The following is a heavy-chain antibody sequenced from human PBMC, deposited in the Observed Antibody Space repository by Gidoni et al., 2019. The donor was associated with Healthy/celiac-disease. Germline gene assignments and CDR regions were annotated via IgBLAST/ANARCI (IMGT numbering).Heavy chain of an antibody. CDR3: ARGSPYSGYDYHISDAFDI. J-gene: IGHJ3*02. CDR1: GFTFSSYD. CDR2: IGTAGDT. V-gene: IGHV3-13*01. D-gene: IGHD5-12*01. Sequence: EVQLVESGGGLVQPGGSLRLSCAASGFTFSSYDMHWVRQATGKGLEWVSAIGTAGDTYYPGSVKGRFTISRENAKNSLYLQMNSLRAGDTAVYYCARGSPYSGYDYHISDAFDIWGQGTMVTVSS.